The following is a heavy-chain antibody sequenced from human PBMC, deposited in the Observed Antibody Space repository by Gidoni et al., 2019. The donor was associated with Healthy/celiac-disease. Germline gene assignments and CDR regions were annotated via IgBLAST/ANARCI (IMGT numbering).Heavy chain of an antibody. CDR3: ARDPVGGSGYYPYYYYGMDV. Sequence: QVQLVASGGGVVQPGRSLRLSCAASGFTFSSYGMHWVRQAPGKGLEWVAVIWYDGSNKYYADSVKGRFTISRDNSKNTLYLQMNSLRAEDTAVYYCARDPVGGSGYYPYYYYGMDVWGQGTTVTVSS. CDR2: IWYDGSNK. V-gene: IGHV3-33*01. CDR1: GFTFSSYG. D-gene: IGHD3-22*01. J-gene: IGHJ6*02.